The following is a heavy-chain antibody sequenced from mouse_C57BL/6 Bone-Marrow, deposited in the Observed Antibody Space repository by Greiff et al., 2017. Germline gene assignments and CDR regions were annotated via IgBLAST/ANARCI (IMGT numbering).Heavy chain of an antibody. Sequence: EVKLVESGPELVKPGASVKIPCKASGYTFTDYNMDWVKQSHGKSLEWIGDINPNNGGTIYNQKFKGKATLTVDKSSSTAYMELRSLTSEDTAVYYWAREEIFGSSPFAYWGQGTLVTVSA. J-gene: IGHJ3*01. CDR2: INPNNGGT. D-gene: IGHD1-1*01. CDR3: AREEIFGSSPFAY. CDR1: GYTFTDYN. V-gene: IGHV1-18*01.